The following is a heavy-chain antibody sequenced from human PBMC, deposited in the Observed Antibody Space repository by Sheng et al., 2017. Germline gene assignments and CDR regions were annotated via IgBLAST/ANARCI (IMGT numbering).Heavy chain of an antibody. CDR3: AKSYYDSSGYYYGPSLLDY. D-gene: IGHD3-22*01. V-gene: IGHV3-23*04. Sequence: EVQLVESGGGLVQPGGSLRLSCAASGFTFSSYAMSWVRQAPGKGLEWVSAISGSGGSTYYADSVKGRFTISRDNSKNTLYLQMNSLRAEDTAVYYCAKSYYDSSGYYYGPSLLDYWGQGTLVTVSS. CDR2: ISGSGGST. J-gene: IGHJ4*02. CDR1: GFTFSSYA.